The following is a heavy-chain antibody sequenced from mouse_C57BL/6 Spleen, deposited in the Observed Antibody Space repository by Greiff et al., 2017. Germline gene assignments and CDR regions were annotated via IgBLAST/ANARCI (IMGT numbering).Heavy chain of an antibody. CDR2: INPSTGGT. CDR3: ARGWLLRYFDY. CDR1: GYSFTGYY. Sequence: VQLQQSGPELVKPGASVKISCKASGYSFTGYYMNWVKQSPEKSLEWIGEINPSTGGTTYNQKFKAKATLTVEKSSSTAYMQLKSLTSEDSAVYYCARGWLLRYFDYWGQGTTLTVSS. J-gene: IGHJ2*01. V-gene: IGHV1-42*01. D-gene: IGHD2-3*01.